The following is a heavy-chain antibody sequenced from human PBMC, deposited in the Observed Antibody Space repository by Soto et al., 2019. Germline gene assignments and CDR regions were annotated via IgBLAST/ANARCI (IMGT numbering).Heavy chain of an antibody. CDR3: AGWVVVKVYEMGAPDD. Sequence: QVQLVQSGAEVKKPGASVKVSCRTSGYTFSRYYMHWVRQAPGQGLEWSVIINPSSGSPNYAQKFRGRLTVSRDKSTSTVYMALNGLTSEDTAMYYCAGWVVVKVYEMGAPDDWGQGNLVTVSS. J-gene: IGHJ4*02. D-gene: IGHD2-8*01. CDR2: INPSSGSP. CDR1: GYTFSRYY. V-gene: IGHV1-46*01.